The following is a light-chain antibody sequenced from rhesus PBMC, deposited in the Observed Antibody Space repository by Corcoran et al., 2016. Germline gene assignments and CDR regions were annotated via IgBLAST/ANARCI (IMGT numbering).Light chain of an antibody. CDR1: QSISCW. Sequence: DIQMTQSPSSLSSSVGYTVTITCRASQSISCWLDWFQQKPGKAPKLLMNASSSLPSGVPSRFSGSGSGTDFTLPITSLQPEDFAVYYCLQCNSDPPTFSQGTKVEIK. CDR3: LQCNSDPPT. CDR2: ASS. J-gene: IGKJ1*01. V-gene: IGKV1-22*01.